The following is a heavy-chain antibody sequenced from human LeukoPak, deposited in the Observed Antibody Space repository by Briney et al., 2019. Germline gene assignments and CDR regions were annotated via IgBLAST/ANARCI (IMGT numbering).Heavy chain of an antibody. V-gene: IGHV5-51*01. D-gene: IGHD5-24*01. CDR3: ASSIDMAATTLGFDY. CDR1: GYSFTSYW. Sequence: GESLKISCKGSGYSFTSYWIGWVRQMPGKGLEWMGIFYPGDSDTRYSPSFQGQVTISADKSISTAYLQWSSLKASDTAMYYCASSIDMAATTLGFDYWGQGTLVTVSS. J-gene: IGHJ4*02. CDR2: FYPGDSDT.